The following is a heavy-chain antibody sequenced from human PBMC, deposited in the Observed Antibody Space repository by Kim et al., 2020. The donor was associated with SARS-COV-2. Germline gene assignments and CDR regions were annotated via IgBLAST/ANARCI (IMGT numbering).Heavy chain of an antibody. J-gene: IGHJ4*02. CDR3: ARGEDGYNYDY. V-gene: IGHV4-59*13. Sequence: SETLSLTCTVSGGSISSYYWSWIRQPPGKGLEWIGYIYYSGSTNYNPSLKSRVTISVDTSKNQFSLKLSSVTAADTAVYYCARGEDGYNYDYWGQGTLVTVSS. D-gene: IGHD5-12*01. CDR2: IYYSGST. CDR1: GGSISSYY.